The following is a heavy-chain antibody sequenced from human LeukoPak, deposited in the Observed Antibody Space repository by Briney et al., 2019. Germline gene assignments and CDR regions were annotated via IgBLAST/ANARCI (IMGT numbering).Heavy chain of an antibody. D-gene: IGHD2-2*01. CDR2: INPNSGDT. CDR3: ARANALYCSSTSCLFDY. J-gene: IGHJ4*02. V-gene: IGHV1-2*02. CDR1: GYTFTDDY. Sequence: ASVKVSCKASGYTFTDDYIHWVRQAPGQGLEWMAWINPNSGDTYYAQNFHDRITLTRDTSISTAYMELSRLRSDDTAIYYCARANALYCSSTSCLFDYWGQGTLVTVSS.